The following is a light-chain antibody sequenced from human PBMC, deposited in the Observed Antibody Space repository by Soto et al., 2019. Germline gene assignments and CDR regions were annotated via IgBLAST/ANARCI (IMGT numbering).Light chain of an antibody. Sequence: IQMTQSPSTLSASVGDRVTINCRASQGIRGDLGWYQQKPGKAPKLLISATSTLNRGVPSRFRGCGSGPDFTLTISRLQPEDFATYYCSQHSIDSLTFGQGTKVDIK. CDR1: QGIRGD. J-gene: IGKJ1*01. V-gene: IGKV1-6*01. CDR3: SQHSIDSLT. CDR2: ATS.